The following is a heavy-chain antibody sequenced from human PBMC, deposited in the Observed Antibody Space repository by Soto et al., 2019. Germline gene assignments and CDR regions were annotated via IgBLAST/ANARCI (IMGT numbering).Heavy chain of an antibody. Sequence: EVQLLESGGGLVQPGGSLRLSCAASGFTFSSYAMSWVLQAPGKGLEWVSAISGSGGSTYYADSVKGRFTISRDNSKNTLYLQMNSLRAEDTAVYYCAKAISLSVAAAADYWGQGTLVTVSS. J-gene: IGHJ4*02. CDR3: AKAISLSVAAAADY. CDR1: GFTFSSYA. V-gene: IGHV3-23*01. D-gene: IGHD6-13*01. CDR2: ISGSGGST.